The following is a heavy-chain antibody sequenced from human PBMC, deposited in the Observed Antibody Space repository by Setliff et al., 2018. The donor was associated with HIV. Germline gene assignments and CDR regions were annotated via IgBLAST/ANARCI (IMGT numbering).Heavy chain of an antibody. J-gene: IGHJ3*02. D-gene: IGHD5-18*01. CDR1: GFTFGSYA. CDR2: ISGSGDST. Sequence: GGSLRLSCAPSGFTFGSYAMSWVRQAPGKGLEWVSVISGSGDSTFYADSLKGRFTISRDNSKNTMFLQMNSLRVEDTAIYYCAKMHTAMDPDTFDIWGQGTMVTVS. CDR3: AKMHTAMDPDTFDI. V-gene: IGHV3-23*01.